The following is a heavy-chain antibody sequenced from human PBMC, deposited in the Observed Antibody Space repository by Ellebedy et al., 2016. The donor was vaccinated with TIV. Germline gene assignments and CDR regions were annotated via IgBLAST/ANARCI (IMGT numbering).Heavy chain of an antibody. Sequence: GESLKISCAASGFTFSSYVMNWVRQAPGKGLEWVSVISGSGGSTYYADSVKGRFTISRDNSKNTVYLQMNSLRVEDTAVYYCAKCIAAAGTNFWGQGTLVTVSS. CDR3: AKCIAAAGTNF. CDR2: ISGSGGST. V-gene: IGHV3-23*01. CDR1: GFTFSSYV. D-gene: IGHD6-13*01. J-gene: IGHJ4*02.